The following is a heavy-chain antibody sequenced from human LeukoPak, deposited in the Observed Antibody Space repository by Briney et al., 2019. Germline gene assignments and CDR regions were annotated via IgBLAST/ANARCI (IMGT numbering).Heavy chain of an antibody. CDR1: GFTFSSYG. CDR2: IWYDGSNK. V-gene: IGHV3-33*01. CDR3: ARDHYYDSSGYYYLNY. Sequence: GRSLRLSCAASGFTFSSYGMHWVRQAPGKGLEWVAVIWYDGSNKYYADSVKGRFTISRDNSKNTLYLQMNSLRAEDTAVYYCARDHYYDSSGYYYLNYWGQGTLVTVSS. D-gene: IGHD3-22*01. J-gene: IGHJ4*02.